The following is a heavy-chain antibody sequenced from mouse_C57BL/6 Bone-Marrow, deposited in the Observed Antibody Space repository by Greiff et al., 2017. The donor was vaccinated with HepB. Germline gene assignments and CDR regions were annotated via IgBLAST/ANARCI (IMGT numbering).Heavy chain of an antibody. Sequence: VQLQQSGPELVKPGASVMISCKASGYAFSSSWMNWVKQRPGKGLEWIGRIYPGDGDTNYNGKFKGKATLTADKSSSTAYMQLSSLTSEDSAVYFCAREKLLWYFDVWGTGTTVTVSS. D-gene: IGHD2-1*01. CDR3: AREKLLWYFDV. CDR2: IYPGDGDT. J-gene: IGHJ1*03. CDR1: GYAFSSSW. V-gene: IGHV1-82*01.